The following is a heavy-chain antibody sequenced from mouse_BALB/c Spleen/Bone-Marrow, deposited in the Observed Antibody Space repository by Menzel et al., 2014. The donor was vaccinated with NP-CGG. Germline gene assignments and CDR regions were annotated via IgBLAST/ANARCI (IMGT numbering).Heavy chain of an antibody. CDR1: GYTFTSYW. Sequence: QVQLQQPGAELAKPGASVKMSCKASGYTFTSYWMHWVKQRPGQGLEWIGYINPSTGYTEYNQKFKDKATLTADKSSSTAYMQLSSLTSEDSAVYYCASTTVVDYWGQGTTLTVSS. J-gene: IGHJ2*01. CDR3: ASTTVVDY. V-gene: IGHV1-7*01. D-gene: IGHD1-1*01. CDR2: INPSTGYT.